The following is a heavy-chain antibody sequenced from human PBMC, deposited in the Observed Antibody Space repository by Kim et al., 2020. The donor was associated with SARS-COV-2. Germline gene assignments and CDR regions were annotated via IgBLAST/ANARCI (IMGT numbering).Heavy chain of an antibody. V-gene: IGHV4-34*01. Sequence: PSLKSRVTISVDTSKNQFSLKLSSVTAADTAVYYCARGEERSSGWYFDYWGQGTLVTVSS. CDR3: ARGEERSSGWYFDY. D-gene: IGHD6-19*01. J-gene: IGHJ4*02.